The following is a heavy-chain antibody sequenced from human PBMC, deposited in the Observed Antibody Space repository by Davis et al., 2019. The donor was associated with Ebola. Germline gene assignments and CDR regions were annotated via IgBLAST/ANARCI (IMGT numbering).Heavy chain of an antibody. CDR1: GYTFTAYY. V-gene: IGHV1-2*06. CDR3: RIVVVPKSANDAFDI. J-gene: IGHJ3*02. CDR2: INPNSGGT. Sequence: ASVKVSCKASGYTFTAYYLHWVRQAPGQGLEWMGRINPNSGGTNYAQKFQGRVTMTRDTSISTAYMELSSLRSDDTAVYYCRIVVVPKSANDAFDIWGQGTMVTVSS. D-gene: IGHD2-2*01.